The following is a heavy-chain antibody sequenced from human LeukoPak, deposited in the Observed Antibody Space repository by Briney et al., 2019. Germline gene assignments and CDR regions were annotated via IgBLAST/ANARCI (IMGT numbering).Heavy chain of an antibody. Sequence: SETLSLTCAVYGGSFSGYYWSWIRQPPGKGLEWIGEINHSGSTNYNPSLKSRVTISVDTSKNQFSLKLSSVTAADTAVYYCARQVRGGIAAAVVYYYYYYMDVWGKGTTVTISS. CDR2: INHSGST. CDR3: ARQVRGGIAAAVVYYYYYYMDV. V-gene: IGHV4-34*01. D-gene: IGHD6-13*01. J-gene: IGHJ6*03. CDR1: GGSFSGYY.